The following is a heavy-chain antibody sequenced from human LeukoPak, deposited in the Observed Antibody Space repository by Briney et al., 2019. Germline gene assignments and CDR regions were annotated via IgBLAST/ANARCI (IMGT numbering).Heavy chain of an antibody. J-gene: IGHJ4*02. Sequence: GGSLRLSCAASGFTFSSHGMHWVRQTPGKGLEWVAAVRYDGSNKYYADSVKGRLTISRDNSKNTLYLQMNSLRAEDTAVYYCARTVGRDGYGFDYWGQGTLVTVSP. CDR1: GFTFSSHG. CDR3: ARTVGRDGYGFDY. CDR2: VRYDGSNK. V-gene: IGHV3-33*01. D-gene: IGHD5-24*01.